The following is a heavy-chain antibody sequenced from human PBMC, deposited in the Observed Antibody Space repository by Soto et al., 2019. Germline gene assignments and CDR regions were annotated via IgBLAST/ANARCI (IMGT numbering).Heavy chain of an antibody. CDR3: AKEGINSPSSRGWLAP. J-gene: IGHJ5*02. CDR2: IWYDGTNE. D-gene: IGHD6-6*01. CDR1: GFTFQTYA. Sequence: QVQLVESGGGVVQPGRSLRLSCAASGFTFQTYAMHWVRQAPGKGLEWVALIWYDGTNEKYADSVRGRFTISRDNSKDTLYLQMNRLRGEDTAVYFCAKEGINSPSSRGWLAPWGQGTLVTVSS. V-gene: IGHV3-33*06.